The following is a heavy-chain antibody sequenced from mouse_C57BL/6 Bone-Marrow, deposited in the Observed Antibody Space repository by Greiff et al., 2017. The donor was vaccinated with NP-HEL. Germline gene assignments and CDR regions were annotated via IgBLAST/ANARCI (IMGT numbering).Heavy chain of an antibody. J-gene: IGHJ2*01. Sequence: EVHLVESGGGLVKPGGSLKLSCAASGFTFSSYAISWVRQTPEKRLEWVATISDGGSYTYYPDNVKGRFTISRDNAKNNLYLQMSHLKSEDTAMYYCARDGTTVVGDYWGQGTTLTVSS. CDR3: ARDGTTVVGDY. D-gene: IGHD1-1*01. V-gene: IGHV5-4*01. CDR2: ISDGGSYT. CDR1: GFTFSSYA.